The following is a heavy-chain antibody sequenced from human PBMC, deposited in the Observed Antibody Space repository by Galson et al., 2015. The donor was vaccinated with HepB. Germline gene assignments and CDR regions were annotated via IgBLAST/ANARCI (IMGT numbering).Heavy chain of an antibody. J-gene: IGHJ4*02. CDR1: GYTFTGYY. CDR2: INPNSGGT. V-gene: IGHV1-2*06. Sequence: SVKVSCKASGYTFTGYYMYWVRQAPGQGLEWMGRINPNSGGTNYAQRFQGRVTMTRDTSISTAYMELSRLRSNDTAVYYCTRGTFSSGYSPFDCWGQGTLVTVSS. CDR3: TRGTFSSGYSPFDC. D-gene: IGHD3-22*01.